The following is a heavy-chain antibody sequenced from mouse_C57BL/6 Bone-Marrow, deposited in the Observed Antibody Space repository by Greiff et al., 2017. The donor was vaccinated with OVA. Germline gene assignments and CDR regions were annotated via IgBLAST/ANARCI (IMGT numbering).Heavy chain of an antibody. CDR3: ARGGGTSAMDY. CDR1: GYTFTSYW. Sequence: QVQLQQPGAALVKPGASVKMSCKASGYTFTSYWITWVKQRPGQGLEWIGDIYPGSGSTNYNEKFKSKATLTVDTSSSTAYMQLSSLTSEDSAVYYCARGGGTSAMDYWGQGTSVTVSS. V-gene: IGHV1-55*01. J-gene: IGHJ4*01. D-gene: IGHD1-1*02. CDR2: IYPGSGST.